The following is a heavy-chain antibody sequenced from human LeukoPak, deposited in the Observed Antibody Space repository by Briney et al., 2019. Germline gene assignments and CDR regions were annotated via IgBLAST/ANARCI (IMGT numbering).Heavy chain of an antibody. CDR2: IYTPGGT. Sequence: SQTLSLTCTVSGGSMSRESFYWSWIRQPAGKGLEWIGRIYTPGGTEYNPSLKSRVTISVDTSKNQFSLKLSSVTAADTAVYYCRGDYYYMDVWGKGTTVTVSS. CDR1: GGSMSRESFY. J-gene: IGHJ6*03. CDR3: RGDYYYMDV. V-gene: IGHV4-61*02.